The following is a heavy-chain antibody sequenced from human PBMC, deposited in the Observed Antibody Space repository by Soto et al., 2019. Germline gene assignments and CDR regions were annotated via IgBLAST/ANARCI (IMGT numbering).Heavy chain of an antibody. J-gene: IGHJ5*02. V-gene: IGHV4-34*01. D-gene: IGHD6-13*01. CDR3: ARHPYIAAAGRWFDP. CDR1: GGSFSGYY. CDR2: INHSGST. Sequence: TSETLSLTCAVYGGSFSGYYWSWIRQPPGKGLEWIGEINHSGSTNYNPSLKSRVTISVDTSKNQFSLKLSSVTAADTAVYYCARHPYIAAAGRWFDPWGQGTLVTVSS.